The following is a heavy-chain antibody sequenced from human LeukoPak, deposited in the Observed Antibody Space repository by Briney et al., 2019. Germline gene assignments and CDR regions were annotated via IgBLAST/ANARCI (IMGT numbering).Heavy chain of an antibody. V-gene: IGHV3-33*06. CDR1: GFTFSSYC. D-gene: IGHD5-18*01. J-gene: IGHJ4*02. Sequence: GGSQTLSCAASGFTFSSYCMHWVRQAPGKGLEWVAVIWYDGSNKYYADSVKGRFTISREHSKTTLYLQMNSLRAEATAVYYCAKAQDTAMALDSWGQGTLVTVSS. CDR2: IWYDGSNK. CDR3: AKAQDTAMALDS.